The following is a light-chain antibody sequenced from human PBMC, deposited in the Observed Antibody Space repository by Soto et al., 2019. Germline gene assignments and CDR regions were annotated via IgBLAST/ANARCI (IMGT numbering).Light chain of an antibody. Sequence: VLTQSPGTLSLSPGERATLSCMASQSVTTQLAWYQQKPGQAPRLIIHGASSRATGVPDRITGSGSGTDFTLSISRLEPEDFAVYYCQQYGGSTRTFGQGTKVDIK. CDR2: GAS. V-gene: IGKV3-20*01. CDR3: QQYGGSTRT. CDR1: QSVTTQ. J-gene: IGKJ1*01.